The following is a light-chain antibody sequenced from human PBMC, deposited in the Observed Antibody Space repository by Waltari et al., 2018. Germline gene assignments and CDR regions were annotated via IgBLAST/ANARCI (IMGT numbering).Light chain of an antibody. Sequence: EILLTQSPGTLSLSPGERATLSCRASQNVGKNYLGWYQQRPGQPPRLLIFGASNRATGIPDRFSGSGSGTDFTLTISRLESEDFAVYFCQKYASPPITFGQGTRLE. CDR2: GAS. J-gene: IGKJ5*01. V-gene: IGKV3-20*01. CDR1: QNVGKNY. CDR3: QKYASPPIT.